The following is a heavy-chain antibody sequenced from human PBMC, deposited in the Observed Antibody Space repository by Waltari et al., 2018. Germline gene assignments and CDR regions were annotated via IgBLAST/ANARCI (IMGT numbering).Heavy chain of an antibody. V-gene: IGHV4-38-2*01. D-gene: IGHD6-6*01. Sequence: QVQLQESGPGLVKPSETLSLTCAVSGYSIRSGYYWGWIRQPPGKGLEWIGSIYHSGSTYYNPSLKSRVTISVDTSKNQFSLKLSSVTAADTAVYYCARHIGDSSSSCMDVWGQGTTVTVSS. CDR3: ARHIGDSSSSCMDV. J-gene: IGHJ6*02. CDR1: GYSIRSGYY. CDR2: IYHSGST.